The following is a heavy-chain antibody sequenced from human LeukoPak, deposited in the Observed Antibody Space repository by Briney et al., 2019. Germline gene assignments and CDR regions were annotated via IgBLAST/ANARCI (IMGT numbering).Heavy chain of an antibody. V-gene: IGHV3-30*02. J-gene: IGHJ3*02. D-gene: IGHD3-22*01. Sequence: GGSLRLSCAASGFTFSSYGTHWVRRAPGKGLEWVAFIRYDGSNKYHADSVKGRFTISRDNSKNTLYMQMNSLKPEDTAVYYCAKGSEDYYDSSGYYPDAFDIWGQGTMVTVSS. CDR1: GFTFSSYG. CDR2: IRYDGSNK. CDR3: AKGSEDYYDSSGYYPDAFDI.